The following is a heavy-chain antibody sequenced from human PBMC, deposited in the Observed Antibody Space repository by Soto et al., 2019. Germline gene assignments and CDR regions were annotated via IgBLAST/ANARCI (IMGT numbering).Heavy chain of an antibody. D-gene: IGHD2-15*01. V-gene: IGHV3-33*01. CDR2: TWNDERRRK. J-gene: IGHJ3*02. Sequence: QAQLVESGGGVVQPGRSLRLSCAASGFSFSDYGTHWVRQAPGKGLEWVAMTWNDERRRKYHAESVKGRFTVLADNSTNTVFLQMNGLRVEDTAVYYCAREGPCSLQPDALDIWGQGTVVTVSS. CDR1: GFSFSDYG. CDR3: AREGPCSLQPDALDI.